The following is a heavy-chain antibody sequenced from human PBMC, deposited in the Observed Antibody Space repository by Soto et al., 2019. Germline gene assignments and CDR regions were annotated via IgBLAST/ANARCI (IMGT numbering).Heavy chain of an antibody. V-gene: IGHV3-23*01. CDR1: GFAFRDYA. CDR2: LSGSGGTT. J-gene: IGHJ6*02. D-gene: IGHD2-2*01. CDR3: AKDLPGYCSGTTCTLYYGMDV. Sequence: GGSLRLSFVASGFAFRDYAMSWVRQAPGKGLEWVSTLSGSGGTTYYADSVKGRFTFSRDNSKDTLYLEMNSLRAEDTAIYYCAKDLPGYCSGTTCTLYYGMDVWGQGTTVTVSS.